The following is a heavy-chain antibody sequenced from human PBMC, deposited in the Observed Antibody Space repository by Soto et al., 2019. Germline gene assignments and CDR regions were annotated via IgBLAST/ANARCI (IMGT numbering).Heavy chain of an antibody. V-gene: IGHV3-23*01. CDR1: GFTFSSIA. CDR2: VSASGGST. CDR3: AKGGGKGYFFDY. J-gene: IGHJ4*02. Sequence: EVHLLESGGGLVQPGGSLRLSCAASGFTFSSIAMNWVRQAPGKGLEWVSAVSASGGSTYYADSVKGRFTISRDNSKKTLFLQMNSLRAEDTAVYYCAKGGGKGYFFDYWGQGTLVTVSS. D-gene: IGHD6-13*01.